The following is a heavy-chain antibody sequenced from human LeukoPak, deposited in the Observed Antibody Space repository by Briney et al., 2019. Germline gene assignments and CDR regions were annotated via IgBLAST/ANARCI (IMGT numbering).Heavy chain of an antibody. CDR2: MYYSGHT. CDR3: ARDGIVGAMFDP. D-gene: IGHD1-26*01. V-gene: IGHV4-38-2*02. J-gene: IGHJ5*02. Sequence: GSLRLSCAASGFTFSSYAMSWVRQAPGKGLEWIGSMYYSGHTYYNPSLQSRVTISLDTSKNQFSLKVNSVTAADTAVYYCARDGIVGAMFDPWGQGTLVTVSS. CDR1: GFTFSSYA.